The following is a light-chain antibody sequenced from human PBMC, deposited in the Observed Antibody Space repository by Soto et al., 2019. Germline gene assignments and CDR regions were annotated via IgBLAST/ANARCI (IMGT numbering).Light chain of an antibody. CDR1: QSVSSY. Sequence: IVWTHSPATLSLSPGEGATLSCRASQSVSSYLAWYQQKPGQAPRLLIYDASNRATGIPARFSGSGSGTDFTLTISSLEPEDFAVYHCRQRCSGLTFGPGTKVDIK. V-gene: IGKV3-11*01. CDR3: RQRCSGLT. CDR2: DAS. J-gene: IGKJ3*01.